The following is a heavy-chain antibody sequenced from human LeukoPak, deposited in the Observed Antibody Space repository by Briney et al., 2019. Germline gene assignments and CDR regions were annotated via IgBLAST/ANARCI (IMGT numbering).Heavy chain of an antibody. CDR3: ARDRGWFTFDY. CDR1: GFAFSSYS. CDR2: IKEDGTDK. V-gene: IGHV3-7*01. J-gene: IGHJ4*02. Sequence: PGGSLRLACAVSGFAFSSYSMTWVRQAPGKGLEWVAHIKEDGTDKNYVDSVKGRFTISRDNAKKSLFLQMNSLRAEDTALYYCARDRGWFTFDYWGQGTLVTVSS. D-gene: IGHD6-19*01.